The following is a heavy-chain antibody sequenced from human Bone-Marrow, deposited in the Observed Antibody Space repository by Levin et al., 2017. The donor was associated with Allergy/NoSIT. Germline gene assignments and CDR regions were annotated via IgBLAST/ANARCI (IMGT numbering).Heavy chain of an antibody. D-gene: IGHD3-3*01. CDR2: ISAYNGNT. Sequence: GESLKISCKASGYTFTSYGISWVRQAPGQGLEWMGWISAYNGNTNYAQKLQGRVTMTTDTSTSTAYMELRSLRSDDTAVYYCARCEDTIFGVVTFDYWGQGTLVTVSS. J-gene: IGHJ4*02. V-gene: IGHV1-18*01. CDR3: ARCEDTIFGVVTFDY. CDR1: GYTFTSYG.